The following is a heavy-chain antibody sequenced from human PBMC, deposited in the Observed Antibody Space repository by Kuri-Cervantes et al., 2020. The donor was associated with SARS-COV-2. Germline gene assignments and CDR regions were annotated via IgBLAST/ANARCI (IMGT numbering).Heavy chain of an antibody. Sequence: SETLSLTFTAPGCSFNSGSYYWSPVRQLPGKGLEWIGYVYYSGYTYYNPSLKRLVTISIETSKNQFSLSLTSVTAADTAVYCCARGRRGYASGTFYHYMNVWGKGTTVTVSS. CDR1: GCSFNSGSYY. CDR3: ARGRRGYASGTFYHYMNV. J-gene: IGHJ6*03. D-gene: IGHD1/OR15-1a*01. CDR2: VYYSGYT. V-gene: IGHV4-31*01.